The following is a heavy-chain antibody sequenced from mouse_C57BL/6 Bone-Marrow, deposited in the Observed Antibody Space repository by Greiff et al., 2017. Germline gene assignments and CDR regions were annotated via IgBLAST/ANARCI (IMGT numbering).Heavy chain of an antibody. V-gene: IGHV14-2*01. Sequence: VQLKQSGAELVKPGASVKLSCTASGFNIKDYYMHWVKQRTEQGLEWIGRIDPEDGETKYAPKFQGKATITADTSSNTAYLPLSSLTSEDTAVYYCALEGGIYDGWAWFAYWGQGTLVTVSA. CDR1: GFNIKDYY. D-gene: IGHD2-3*01. CDR3: ALEGGIYDGWAWFAY. J-gene: IGHJ3*01. CDR2: IDPEDGET.